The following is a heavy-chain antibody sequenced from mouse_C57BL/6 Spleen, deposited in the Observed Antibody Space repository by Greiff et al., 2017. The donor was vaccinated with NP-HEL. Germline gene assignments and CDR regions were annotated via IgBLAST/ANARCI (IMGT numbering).Heavy chain of an antibody. Sequence: EVMLVESGGGLVKPGGSLKLSCAASGFTFSDYGMHWVRQAPEKGLEWVAYISSGSSTIYYADKVKGRFTISRDNAKNTLFLQMTSLRSEDTAMYYCARNEGYYAMDYWGQGTSVTVSS. V-gene: IGHV5-17*01. J-gene: IGHJ4*01. CDR2: ISSGSSTI. D-gene: IGHD1-2*01. CDR3: ARNEGYYAMDY. CDR1: GFTFSDYG.